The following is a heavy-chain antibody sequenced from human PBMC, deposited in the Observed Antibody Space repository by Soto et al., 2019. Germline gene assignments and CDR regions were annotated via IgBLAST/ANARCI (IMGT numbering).Heavy chain of an antibody. J-gene: IGHJ3*02. D-gene: IGHD6-13*01. Sequence: QVQLVQSGAEVKKPGSSVKVSCKASGGTFSSYAISWVRQAPGQGLEWMGGIIPIFGTANYAQKLQGRVTITADESTSTAYMELSSLRAEDTAVYYCARGRQQLADDSFDIWGQGTMVTVSS. CDR3: ARGRQQLADDSFDI. CDR2: IIPIFGTA. CDR1: GGTFSSYA. V-gene: IGHV1-69*01.